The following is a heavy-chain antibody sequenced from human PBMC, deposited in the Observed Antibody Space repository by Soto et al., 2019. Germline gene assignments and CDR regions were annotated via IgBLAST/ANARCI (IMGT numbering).Heavy chain of an antibody. CDR3: AKDQGGIAVAGTQVVYYYGMDV. D-gene: IGHD6-19*01. CDR1: GFTFDDYT. J-gene: IGHJ6*02. CDR2: ISWDGGST. V-gene: IGHV3-43*01. Sequence: GGSLRVSCAASGFTFDDYTMHWVRQAPGKGLEWVSLISWDGGSTYYADSVKGRFTISRDNSKNSLYLQMNSLRTEDTALYYCAKDQGGIAVAGTQVVYYYGMDVWGQGTTVTVSS.